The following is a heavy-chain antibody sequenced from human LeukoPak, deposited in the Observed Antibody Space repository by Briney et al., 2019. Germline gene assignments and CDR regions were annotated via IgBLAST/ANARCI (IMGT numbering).Heavy chain of an antibody. Sequence: GSLGPFCAAPGIPFQSHCMDWVRPAPGEGLGCASYISSSSSTIYYADSVKGRFTISRDNSKNTLYLQMNSLRAEDTAVYYCAKAPSWPDAFDIWGQGTMVTVSS. V-gene: IGHV3-48*01. CDR3: AKAPSWPDAFDI. CDR2: ISSSSSTI. CDR1: GIPFQSHC. J-gene: IGHJ3*02.